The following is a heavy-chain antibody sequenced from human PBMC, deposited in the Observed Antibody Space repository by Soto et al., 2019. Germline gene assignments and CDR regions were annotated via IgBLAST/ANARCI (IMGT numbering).Heavy chain of an antibody. CDR1: GFTFSSYG. V-gene: IGHV3-33*01. Sequence: QVQLVESGGGVVQPGRSLRLSCAASGFTFSSYGMHWVRQAPGKGLEWVAVIWYDGSNKYYADSVKGRFTISRDNSKNTLYLQINSLRAEDTAVYYCARTIFGAFSMDVWGQGTTVTVSS. CDR3: ARTIFGAFSMDV. J-gene: IGHJ6*02. D-gene: IGHD3-3*01. CDR2: IWYDGSNK.